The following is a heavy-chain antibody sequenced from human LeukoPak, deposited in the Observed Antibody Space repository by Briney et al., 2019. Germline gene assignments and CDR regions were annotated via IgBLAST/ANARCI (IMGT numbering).Heavy chain of an antibody. Sequence: GRSLRLSCAASGFTFSSYGMHWVRQAPGKGLEWVAFIRYDGSNKYYADSVKGRFTISRDNSKNTLYLQMNSLRAEDTAVYNCAKDPSFRPGYFDYWGQGTLVTASS. J-gene: IGHJ4*02. CDR2: IRYDGSNK. CDR3: AKDPSFRPGYFDY. CDR1: GFTFSSYG. V-gene: IGHV3-30*02.